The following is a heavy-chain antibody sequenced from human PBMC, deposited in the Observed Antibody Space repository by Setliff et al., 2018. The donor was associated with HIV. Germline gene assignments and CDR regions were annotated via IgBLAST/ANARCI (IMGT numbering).Heavy chain of an antibody. V-gene: IGHV3-11*04. CDR3: ARVYYSSNCGDY. Sequence: LRLSCAASGFPFSDYYMSWIRQSPGKGLEWVSYISDSGSTQSYADSVKGRFTISRDNAKNSLFLQMNSLRAEDTAVYYCARVYYSSNCGDYWGQGTLVTVSS. CDR1: GFPFSDYY. D-gene: IGHD6-13*01. CDR2: ISDSGSTQ. J-gene: IGHJ4*02.